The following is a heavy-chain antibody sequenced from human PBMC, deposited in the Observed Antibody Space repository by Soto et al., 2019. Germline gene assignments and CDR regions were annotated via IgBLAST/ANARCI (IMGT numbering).Heavy chain of an antibody. Sequence: QVQLQQWGAGLLKPSETLSLTCAVYGGSFSGYYWSWIRQPPGKGLEWIGEINHSGSTNYNPSLKSRVTISVDTSKNQFYLKLSSVTAADTAVYYCARSFRSSSWYLYWGQGTLVTVSS. CDR2: INHSGST. CDR3: ARSFRSSSWYLY. CDR1: GGSFSGYY. J-gene: IGHJ4*02. D-gene: IGHD6-13*01. V-gene: IGHV4-34*01.